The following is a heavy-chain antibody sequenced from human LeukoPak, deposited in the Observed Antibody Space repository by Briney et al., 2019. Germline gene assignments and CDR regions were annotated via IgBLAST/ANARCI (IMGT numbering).Heavy chain of an antibody. CDR1: GFTFSSYW. D-gene: IGHD6-19*01. J-gene: IGHJ4*02. CDR2: IKQDGSEK. V-gene: IGHV3-7*03. Sequence: GGSLRLSCTASGFTFSSYWMDWVRQAPGKGLEWVANIKQDGSEKYYVDSVKGRFTISRDNAKNSLYLQMNSLRAEDTAMYYCARDRDWYSFDSWGRGTLVTVSS. CDR3: ARDRDWYSFDS.